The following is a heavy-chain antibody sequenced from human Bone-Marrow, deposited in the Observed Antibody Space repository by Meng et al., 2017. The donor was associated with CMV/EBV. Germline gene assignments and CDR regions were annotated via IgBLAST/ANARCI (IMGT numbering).Heavy chain of an antibody. CDR2: ISSSSSFI. V-gene: IGHV3-21*01. CDR3: ASSSTTLYGMDV. CDR1: GFTFSSYS. Sequence: GGSLRLSCAASGFTFSSYSMNWVRKAPGKGLEWVSSISSSSSFIYYADPVKGRFTISRDNAKNSLYLQMNSLRAEDTAVYYCASSSTTLYGMDVWGQGTTVTVSS. D-gene: IGHD2-2*01. J-gene: IGHJ6*02.